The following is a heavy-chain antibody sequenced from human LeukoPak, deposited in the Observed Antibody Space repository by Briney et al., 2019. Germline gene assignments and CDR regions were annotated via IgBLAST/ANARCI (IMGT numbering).Heavy chain of an antibody. V-gene: IGHV3-21*01. J-gene: IGHJ4*02. D-gene: IGHD3-10*01. CDR3: ATVRGGNTRDFDY. CDR2: ISSSSGYI. CDR1: GFTFSSYN. Sequence: GGSLRLSCAASGFTFSSYNMNWVRQAPGKGLEWVSSISSSSGYIYYADPVKGRFTISRDNAKNSLYLQMNSLRAEDTAVYHCATVRGGNTRDFDYWGQGTLVTVSS.